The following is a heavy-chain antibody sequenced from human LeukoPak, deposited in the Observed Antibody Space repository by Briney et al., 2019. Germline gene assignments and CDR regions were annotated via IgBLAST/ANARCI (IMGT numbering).Heavy chain of an antibody. Sequence: ASVKVSCKASGYPFTTYGITWVRQAPGQGLEWMGWISTYNGDTNYAQNFQGRVTMTTDTSTSTAYIELRSLTSDDTAAYYCAREWWGYDVLTGDNWFDPXGQXTXVTVSS. V-gene: IGHV1-18*01. D-gene: IGHD3-9*01. CDR2: ISTYNGDT. J-gene: IGHJ5*02. CDR1: GYPFTTYG. CDR3: AREWWGYDVLTGDNWFDP.